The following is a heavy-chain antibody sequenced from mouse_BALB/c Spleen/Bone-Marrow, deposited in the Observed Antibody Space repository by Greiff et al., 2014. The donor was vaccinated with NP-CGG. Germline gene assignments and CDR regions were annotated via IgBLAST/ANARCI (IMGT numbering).Heavy chain of an antibody. CDR2: ILPGSGSN. J-gene: IGHJ3*01. V-gene: IGHV1-9*01. CDR3: ARDWDPFAY. CDR1: GYTFSSYW. D-gene: IGHD4-1*01. Sequence: QVQLQQSGAELMKPGASVKISCKATGYTFSSYWIEWVKQRPGHGLEWIGDILPGSGSNNYNEKFKGKATFTADTSSNTAYMQLSSLTSEDSAVYYCARDWDPFAYWGQGTLVTVSA.